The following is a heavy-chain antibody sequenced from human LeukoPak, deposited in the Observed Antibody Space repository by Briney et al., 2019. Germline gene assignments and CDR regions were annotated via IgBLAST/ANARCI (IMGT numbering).Heavy chain of an antibody. D-gene: IGHD3-10*01. J-gene: IGHJ4*02. CDR2: IRGKGYGGTT. CDR1: GFTFGDYA. V-gene: IGHV3-49*04. Sequence: GGSLRLSCTASGFTFGDYAMTWVRQAPGKGLEWVGFIRGKGYGGTTEYAASVKGRFTISRDDSKSIAYLQMNSLKTEDTAVYYCSTSVMSGVNYFDYWGQGTLVTVSS. CDR3: STSVMSGVNYFDY.